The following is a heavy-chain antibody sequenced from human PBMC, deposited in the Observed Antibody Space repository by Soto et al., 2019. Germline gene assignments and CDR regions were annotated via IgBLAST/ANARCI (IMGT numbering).Heavy chain of an antibody. Sequence: SQTLSLTCAISGDSVSSNSAAWNWIRQSPLRGLEWLGRTYYRSKWYYDYAVSVKSRITINPDTSKNQFSLQLTSVTPEDTGVYYCARGGYTSSWLHDVWGQGTTVTVSS. CDR1: GDSVSSNSAA. V-gene: IGHV6-1*01. D-gene: IGHD6-13*01. CDR3: ARGGYTSSWLHDV. CDR2: TYYRSKWYY. J-gene: IGHJ6*02.